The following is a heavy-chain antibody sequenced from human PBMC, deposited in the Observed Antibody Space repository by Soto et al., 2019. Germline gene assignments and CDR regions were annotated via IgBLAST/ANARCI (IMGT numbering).Heavy chain of an antibody. V-gene: IGHV4-34*01. CDR1: GGSFSGYY. CDR3: ARATDIVVVPAVPRPLDP. J-gene: IGHJ5*02. CDR2: INHSGST. D-gene: IGHD2-2*01. Sequence: SETLSLTCAVYGGSFSGYYWSWIRQPPGKGLEWIGEINHSGSTNYNPSLKSRVTISVDTSKNQFSLKLSSVTAADTAVYYCARATDIVVVPAVPRPLDPWGQGTMVTVSS.